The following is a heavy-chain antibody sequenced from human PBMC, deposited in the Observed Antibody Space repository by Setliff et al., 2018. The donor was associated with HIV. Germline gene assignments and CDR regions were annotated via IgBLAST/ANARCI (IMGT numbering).Heavy chain of an antibody. CDR1: GGSISSSSYY. CDR3: ARRLGYCSGGSCRTPSDY. D-gene: IGHD2-15*01. J-gene: IGHJ4*02. CDR2: IHYSGST. Sequence: SLTCPVSGGSISSSSYYWGWIRQPPGKGLEWIGSIHYSGSTYYNPSLKSRVTKSVDTSKNQFSLKLSSLTAADTAVYYCARRLGYCSGGSCRTPSDYWGQGTLVTVSS. V-gene: IGHV4-39*01.